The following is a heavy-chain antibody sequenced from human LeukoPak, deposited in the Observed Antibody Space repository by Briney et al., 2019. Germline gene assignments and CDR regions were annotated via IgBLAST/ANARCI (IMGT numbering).Heavy chain of an antibody. D-gene: IGHD2-2*01. J-gene: IGHJ4*02. CDR1: GYTFTGYF. V-gene: IGHV1-2*02. Sequence: GPVKVSCKASGYTFTGYFMHWVRQAPGQGLEWMGWVNPNSGGTNYAQKFQGRVTMTRDTSISTAYMELSGLRSDDTAVYYCAREGGSVLPADMKNFDYWGQGTLVTVSS. CDR2: VNPNSGGT. CDR3: AREGGSVLPADMKNFDY.